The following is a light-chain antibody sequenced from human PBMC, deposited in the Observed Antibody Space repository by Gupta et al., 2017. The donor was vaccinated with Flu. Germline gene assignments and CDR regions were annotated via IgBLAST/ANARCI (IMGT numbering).Light chain of an antibody. CDR1: SSNIGTNY. V-gene: IGLV1-47*01. CDR3: AAWDDSLNGPV. CDR2: WNN. Sequence: QSVLTQPPSASGTPGQRVTISCSGSSSNIGTNYVFWYQHLPGTAPKLLIYWNNQRPSGVPALFSGSKSGTSASLAISGLRSEDEADYYCAAWDDSLNGPVFGGGTRLTVL. J-gene: IGLJ2*01.